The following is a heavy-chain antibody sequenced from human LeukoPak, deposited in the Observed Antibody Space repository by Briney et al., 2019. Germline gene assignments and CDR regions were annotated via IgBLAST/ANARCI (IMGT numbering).Heavy chain of an antibody. CDR2: IYSGGST. CDR3: ARGGGDLAFDI. V-gene: IGHV3-53*01. J-gene: IGHJ3*02. D-gene: IGHD3-10*01. Sequence: GGSLRLSCAASGFTFSDYYMSWVRQAPGKGLEWVSVIYSGGSTYYADSVKGRFTISRDNSKNTLYLQMNSLRAEDTAVYYCARGGGDLAFDIWGQGTMVTVSS. CDR1: GFTFSDYY.